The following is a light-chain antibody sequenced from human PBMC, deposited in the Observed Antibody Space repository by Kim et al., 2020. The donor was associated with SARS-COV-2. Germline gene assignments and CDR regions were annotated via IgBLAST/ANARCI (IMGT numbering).Light chain of an antibody. CDR3: MQGTHWPPT. Sequence: DVVMTQSPLSLPVTLGQPASISCRSSQSLLYRDGNTYLNWFQQRPGQSPRRLIYGVSNRDSGVSDRFSGSGSGTDFTLKISRVEAEDVGVYYCMQGTHWPPTFGGGTKVDIK. CDR2: GVS. J-gene: IGKJ4*01. V-gene: IGKV2-30*01. CDR1: QSLLYRDGNTY.